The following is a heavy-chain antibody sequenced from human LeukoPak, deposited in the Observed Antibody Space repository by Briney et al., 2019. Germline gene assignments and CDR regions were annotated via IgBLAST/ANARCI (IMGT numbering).Heavy chain of an antibody. Sequence: SETLSLTCTVSGGSISSSSYYWGWIRQPPGKGLEWIGSIYYSGSTYYNPSLKSRVTISVDTSKTQFSLNLSSVTAADTAVYYCARVGTVTTRYYYYMDVWGKGTTVTVSS. CDR1: GGSISSSSYY. CDR3: ARVGTVTTRYYYYMDV. D-gene: IGHD4-17*01. CDR2: IYYSGST. V-gene: IGHV4-39*07. J-gene: IGHJ6*03.